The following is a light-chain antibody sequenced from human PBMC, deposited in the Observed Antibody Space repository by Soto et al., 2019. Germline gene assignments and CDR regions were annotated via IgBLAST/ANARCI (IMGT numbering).Light chain of an antibody. Sequence: QSALTHPASVSGSPGQSITLSCTGTSSDVGGYNYVSWYQQHPGKAPKLMIYDVSNRPSGVSNRFSGSKSGNTASLTISGLQAEDEADYYCSSYTSSSTLLYVFGTGTKLTVL. CDR1: SSDVGGYNY. CDR2: DVS. J-gene: IGLJ1*01. CDR3: SSYTSSSTLLYV. V-gene: IGLV2-14*01.